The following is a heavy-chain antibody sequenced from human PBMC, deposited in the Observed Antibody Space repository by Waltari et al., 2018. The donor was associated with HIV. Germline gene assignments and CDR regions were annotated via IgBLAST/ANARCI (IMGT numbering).Heavy chain of an antibody. CDR3: ARVGSTMGRFQGFDY. CDR2: MYSGGST. V-gene: IGHV3-53*02. D-gene: IGHD1-1*01. CDR1: VLTVSSNF. J-gene: IGHJ4*02. Sequence: EVPLVVTGGGLIQPAGSLSLSCAASVLTVSSNFLNWVRQAPGKGVGWVSIMYSGGSTYYADSVKGRFTISRDNSKNTLYLQMNSLRAEDTAVYYCARVGSTMGRFQGFDYWGQGTLVTVSS.